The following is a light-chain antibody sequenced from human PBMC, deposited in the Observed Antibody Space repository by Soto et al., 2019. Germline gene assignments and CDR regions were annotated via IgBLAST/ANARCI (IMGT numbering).Light chain of an antibody. J-gene: IGLJ2*01. CDR1: SGHSSYA. V-gene: IGLV4-69*01. CDR3: QPWGTGIQV. CDR2: LNSAGSH. Sequence: QSVLTQSPSASASLGASVKLTCTLSSGHSSYAIAWHQQHPEKGPRYLMKLNSAGSHSKGDGIPDRFSGSSSGAERYLTISSLQSEDEADYYCQPWGTGIQVFGGGTKLTVL.